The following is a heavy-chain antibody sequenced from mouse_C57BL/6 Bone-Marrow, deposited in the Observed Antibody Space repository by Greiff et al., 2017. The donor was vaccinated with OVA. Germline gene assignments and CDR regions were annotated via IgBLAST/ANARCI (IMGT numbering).Heavy chain of an antibody. Sequence: VQLQQSGPELVKPGASVKIPCKASGYTFTDYNMDWVKQSHGKSLEWIGDINPNNGGTIYNQKFKGKATLTVDKSSSTAYMELRSLTSEDTAVYYCAREIYDGYPGGYFDVWGTGTTVTVSS. J-gene: IGHJ1*03. V-gene: IGHV1-18*01. CDR2: INPNNGGT. CDR3: AREIYDGYPGGYFDV. CDR1: GYTFTDYN. D-gene: IGHD2-3*01.